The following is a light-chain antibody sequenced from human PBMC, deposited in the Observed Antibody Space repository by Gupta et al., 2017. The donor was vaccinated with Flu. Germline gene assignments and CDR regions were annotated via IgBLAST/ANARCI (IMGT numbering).Light chain of an antibody. J-gene: IGKJ1*01. CDR3: QQYDNLPWT. CDR2: DAF. V-gene: IGKV1-33*01. Sequence: DIQMTQSPSSLSASVGVRVTITCQASQDISNYLNWYQQKPGKAPKLLIYDAFNMETGVPSRFRGSGSGTDFSFTISSLQPEDVATYYCQQYDNLPWTFGQGTKVEIK. CDR1: QDISNY.